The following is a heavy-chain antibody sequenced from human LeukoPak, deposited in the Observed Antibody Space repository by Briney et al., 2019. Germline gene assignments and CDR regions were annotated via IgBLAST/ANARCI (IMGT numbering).Heavy chain of an antibody. J-gene: IGHJ5*02. Sequence: SETLSLTCTVSGGSISSGDYYWSWIRQPPGKGLEWIGYIYYSGSTYYNPSLKSRVTISVDTSKNQFSLKLSSVTAADTAVYYCARRVSYDTYDSSGYTRFDPWGQGTLVTVSS. CDR2: IYYSGST. D-gene: IGHD3-22*01. V-gene: IGHV4-30-4*01. CDR1: GGSISSGDYY. CDR3: ARRVSYDTYDSSGYTRFDP.